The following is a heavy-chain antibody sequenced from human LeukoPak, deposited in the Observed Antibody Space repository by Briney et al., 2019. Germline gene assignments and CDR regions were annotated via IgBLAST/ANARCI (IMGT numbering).Heavy chain of an antibody. Sequence: SETLSLTCTVSGGSISSRSYYWGWIRQPPGKGLEWIGSIYYSGSTYYNPSLKSRVTISVDTSKNQFSLKLSSVTAADTAVYYCARGDYYGSGSYDYWGQGTLVTVSS. D-gene: IGHD3-10*01. CDR3: ARGDYYGSGSYDY. CDR2: IYYSGST. V-gene: IGHV4-39*01. CDR1: GGSISSRSYY. J-gene: IGHJ4*02.